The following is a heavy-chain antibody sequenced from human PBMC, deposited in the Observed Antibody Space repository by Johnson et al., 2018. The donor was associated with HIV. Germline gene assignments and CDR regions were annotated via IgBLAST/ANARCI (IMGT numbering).Heavy chain of an antibody. CDR2: ISWNSGSI. V-gene: IGHV3-9*01. CDR3: AKGLGNVDAFDI. J-gene: IGHJ3*02. CDR1: GFTFDDYA. D-gene: IGHD7-27*01. Sequence: EVQLVESGGGLVQPGRSLRLSCAASGFTFDDYAMHWVRLAPGKGLEWVSGISWNSGSIDYADSVKGRFTISRDNAKDSLFLQMNTLRAEDTALYYCAKGLGNVDAFDIWGQGTMVTVSS.